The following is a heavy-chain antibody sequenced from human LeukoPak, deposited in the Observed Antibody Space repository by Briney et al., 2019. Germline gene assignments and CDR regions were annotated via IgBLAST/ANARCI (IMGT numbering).Heavy chain of an antibody. J-gene: IGHJ4*02. Sequence: GGSLRLSCAASRLTFSSYNMHWVRQAPGKGLEWISYISHTSNTIYYADSVKGRFTISRDNAKNSLYLQMNSLRAEDTAVYYCAKDLNYGDLLDYWGQGTLVTVSS. D-gene: IGHD4-17*01. CDR2: ISHTSNTI. CDR1: RLTFSSYN. CDR3: AKDLNYGDLLDY. V-gene: IGHV3-48*01.